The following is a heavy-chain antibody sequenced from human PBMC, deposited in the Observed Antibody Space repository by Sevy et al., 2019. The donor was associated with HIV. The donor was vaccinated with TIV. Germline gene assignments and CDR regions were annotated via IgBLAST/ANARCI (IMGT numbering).Heavy chain of an antibody. Sequence: GGSLRLSCAASGFTFSDHYVDWVRQAPGKGLEWVGRIRNRPNSYTTEYAALVEGRFTTPRDDSKNSLYLQMNSLKTEDSAVYYCVRGPNCGVGGCQQISPYCLDVWGKGATVTVSS. J-gene: IGHJ6*03. CDR2: IRNRPNSYTT. D-gene: IGHD2-21*01. CDR1: GFTFSDHY. CDR3: VRGPNCGVGGCQQISPYCLDV. V-gene: IGHV3-72*01.